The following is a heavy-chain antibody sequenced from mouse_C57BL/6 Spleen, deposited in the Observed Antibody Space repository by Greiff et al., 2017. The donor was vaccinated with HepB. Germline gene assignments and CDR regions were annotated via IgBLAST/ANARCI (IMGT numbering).Heavy chain of an antibody. D-gene: IGHD2-4*01. CDR3: AREEYDFDNYFDY. Sequence: VQLQQSGAELARPGASVKMSCKASGYTFTSYTMHWVKQRPGQGLEWIGYINPSSGYTKYNQKFKDKATLTADKSSSTAYMQLSSLTAEDSAVYYCAREEYDFDNYFDYWGQGTTLTVSS. CDR2: INPSSGYT. J-gene: IGHJ2*01. V-gene: IGHV1-4*01. CDR1: GYTFTSYT.